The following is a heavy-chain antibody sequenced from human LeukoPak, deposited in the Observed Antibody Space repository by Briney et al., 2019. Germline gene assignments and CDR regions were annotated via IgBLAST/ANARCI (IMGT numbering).Heavy chain of an antibody. V-gene: IGHV4-4*07. D-gene: IGHD3-9*01. J-gene: IGHJ2*01. CDR2: IYISGSGST. CDR1: GCSISSYY. Sequence: SETLSLTCTVSGCSISSYYWSWIRQPAGKGLEWIGRIYISGSGSTNSNPSLTSRAIMSVDTSNNEFFLPLSSVSAADADVDFCARQYNNILIGYHRSKLYWYFDLGGRGTLVTVSP. CDR3: ARQYNNILIGYHRSKLYWYFDL.